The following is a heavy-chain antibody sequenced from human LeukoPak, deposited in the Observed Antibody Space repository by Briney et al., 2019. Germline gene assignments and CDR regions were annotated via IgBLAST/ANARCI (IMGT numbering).Heavy chain of an antibody. J-gene: IGHJ5*02. Sequence: ASVKVSCKTSGFRFSTSAISWVRQVPGQGLERMGWISVSNGDTNYAQNLQGRVTMTTDTSTSTAHLELRSLRSDDTAVYYCVRDRARIEVVTTTSNSFDPWGQGTLVTVSS. V-gene: IGHV1-18*01. CDR2: ISVSNGDT. D-gene: IGHD3-22*01. CDR1: GFRFSTSA. CDR3: VRDRARIEVVTTTSNSFDP.